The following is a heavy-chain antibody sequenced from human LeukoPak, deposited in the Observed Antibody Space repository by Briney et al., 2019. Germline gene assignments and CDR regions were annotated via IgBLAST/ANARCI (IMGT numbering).Heavy chain of an antibody. CDR1: GGSISNNHYY. V-gene: IGHV4-30-2*01. CDR3: ARASQIAAAGNYFDY. J-gene: IGHJ4*02. Sequence: SETLSLTCTVSGGSISNNHYYWTWIRQPPGKGLEWIGYIYHSGSTYYNPSLKSRVTISVDTSKNQFSLKLSSVTAADTAVYYCARASQIAAAGNYFDYWGQGTLVTVSS. CDR2: IYHSGST. D-gene: IGHD6-13*01.